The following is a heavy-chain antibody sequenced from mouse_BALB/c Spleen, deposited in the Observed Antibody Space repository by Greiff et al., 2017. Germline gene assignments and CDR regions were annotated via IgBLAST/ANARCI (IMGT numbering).Heavy chain of an antibody. CDR3: ASLIYYYGSSYVMDY. CDR2: ISYSGST. V-gene: IGHV3-2*02. J-gene: IGHJ4*01. Sequence: EVQLQESGPGLVKPSQSLSLTCTVTGYSITSDYAWNWIRQFPGNQLEWMGYISYSGSTSYNPSLKSRISITRDTSKNQFFLQLNSVTTEDTATYYCASLIYYYGSSYVMDYWGQGTSVTVSS. CDR1: GYSITSDYA. D-gene: IGHD1-1*01.